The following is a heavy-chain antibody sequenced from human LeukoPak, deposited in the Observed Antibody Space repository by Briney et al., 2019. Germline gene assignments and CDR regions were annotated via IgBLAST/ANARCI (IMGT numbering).Heavy chain of an antibody. CDR3: ARCARGFGEAPVDY. D-gene: IGHD3-10*01. V-gene: IGHV4-39*01. CDR1: GGSISSSSYY. CDR2: IYYSGST. Sequence: PSETLSLTCTVSGGSISSSSYYWGWIRQPPGKGLEWIGSIYYSGSTYYNPSLKSRVTISVDTSKNQFFLKLSAVDDAGTAVYYCARCARGFGEAPVDYWGQGTLVTVSS. J-gene: IGHJ4*02.